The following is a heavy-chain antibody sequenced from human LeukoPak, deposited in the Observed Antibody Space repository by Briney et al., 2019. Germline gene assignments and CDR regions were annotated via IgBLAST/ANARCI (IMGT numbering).Heavy chain of an antibody. J-gene: IGHJ4*02. CDR3: ARDGYDSSGYVYHDY. D-gene: IGHD3-22*01. Sequence: GGSLRLSCAVSGFTFSGHYMDWVRQAPGKGLEWVGRSRNKANSYTTEYAASVKGRFTISRDNSKNSLYLQMNSLRTEDTAVYYCARDGYDSSGYVYHDYWGQGTLVTVSS. V-gene: IGHV3-72*01. CDR1: GFTFSGHY. CDR2: SRNKANSYTT.